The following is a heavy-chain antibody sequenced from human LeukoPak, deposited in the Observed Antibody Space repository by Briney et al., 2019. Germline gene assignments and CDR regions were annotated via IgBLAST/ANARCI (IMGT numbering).Heavy chain of an antibody. Sequence: GESLKISGKGSGYSFTSYWIVWVRQMPGKGLDWMGIIYPGDSNTKYSPSFQGQVTISADKSISTTYLQCSSLKASDTAMYYCARRIGASNYFAYWGQGTLVTVSS. V-gene: IGHV5-51*01. CDR2: IYPGDSNT. CDR3: ARRIGASNYFAY. D-gene: IGHD2-21*01. J-gene: IGHJ4*02. CDR1: GYSFTSYW.